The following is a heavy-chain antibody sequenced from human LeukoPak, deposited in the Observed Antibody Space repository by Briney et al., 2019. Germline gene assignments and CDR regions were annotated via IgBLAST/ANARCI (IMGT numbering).Heavy chain of an antibody. Sequence: RGSLRLSCAASGFTFSSYSMNWVRQAPGKGLEWVSSISSSSNYIYYADSVKGRFTISRDNAKNSLYLQMNSLRAEDTAVYYCARESQDDGFDYWGQGTLVTVSS. CDR1: GFTFSSYS. D-gene: IGHD3-3*01. J-gene: IGHJ4*02. CDR2: ISSSSNYI. CDR3: ARESQDDGFDY. V-gene: IGHV3-21*01.